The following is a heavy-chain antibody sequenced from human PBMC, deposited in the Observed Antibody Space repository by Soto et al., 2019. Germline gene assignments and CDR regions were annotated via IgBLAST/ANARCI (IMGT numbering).Heavy chain of an antibody. V-gene: IGHV1-8*01. J-gene: IGHJ4*02. D-gene: IGHD3-10*01. CDR1: GYSFTSLD. CDR2: MQPSTGRT. CDR3: TRGVSSGVDY. Sequence: QVQLVQSGAEVREPGASVKVSCKASGYSFTSLDINWVRQTAGQGLEWMGWMQPSTGRTGYAQKFQGRFTMTRDTAINTAYMEMTTLTADDTALYYCTRGVSSGVDYWGQGTVVTVSS.